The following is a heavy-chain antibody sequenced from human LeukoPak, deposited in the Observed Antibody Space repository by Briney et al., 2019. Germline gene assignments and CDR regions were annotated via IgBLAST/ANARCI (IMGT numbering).Heavy chain of an antibody. V-gene: IGHV4-30-4*08. CDR1: GGSISSGDYY. Sequence: PSQTLSLTRTVSGGSISSGDYYWSWIRQPPGKGLEWIGYIYYSGSTYYNPSLKSRVTISVDTSKNQFSLKLSSVTAADTAVYYCARVEYSSGWLDFDYWSQGTLVTVSS. CDR2: IYYSGST. D-gene: IGHD6-19*01. J-gene: IGHJ4*02. CDR3: ARVEYSSGWLDFDY.